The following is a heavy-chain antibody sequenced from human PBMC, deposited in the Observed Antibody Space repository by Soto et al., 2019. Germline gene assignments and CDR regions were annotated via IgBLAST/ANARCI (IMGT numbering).Heavy chain of an antibody. CDR3: ARKATVTTCFDY. CDR1: GGSISSGDYY. V-gene: IGHV4-30-4*01. D-gene: IGHD4-17*01. Sequence: SETLSLTCTVSGGSISSGDYYWSWIRQPPGKGLECIGYIYYSGSAYYNPSLKSRVTISVDTSKNQFSLKLSSVTAADTAVYYCARKATVTTCFDYWGQGTLVTVSS. J-gene: IGHJ4*02. CDR2: IYYSGSA.